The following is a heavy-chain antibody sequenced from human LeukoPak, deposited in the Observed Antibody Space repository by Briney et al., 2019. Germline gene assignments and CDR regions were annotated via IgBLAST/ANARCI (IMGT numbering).Heavy chain of an antibody. Sequence: ASVKVSCKASGYTFTSYGISWVRQAPGQGLEWMGWISAYNGNTNYAQKLQGRVTMTTDTSTSTAYMELRSLRSDDTAVYYCARSNIVVVPAALGYNWFDPWGQGTLVTVSS. J-gene: IGHJ5*02. CDR2: ISAYNGNT. CDR3: ARSNIVVVPAALGYNWFDP. CDR1: GYTFTSYG. V-gene: IGHV1-18*01. D-gene: IGHD2-2*01.